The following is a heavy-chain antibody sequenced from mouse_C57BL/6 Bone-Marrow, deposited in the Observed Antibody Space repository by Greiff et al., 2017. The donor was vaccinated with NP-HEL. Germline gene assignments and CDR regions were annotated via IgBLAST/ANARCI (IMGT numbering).Heavy chain of an antibody. CDR1: GYTFTSYW. J-gene: IGHJ2*01. CDR3: AIYYDYGY. D-gene: IGHD2-4*01. CDR2: IDPSDSYT. Sequence: QVQLQQPGAELVMPGASVKLSCKASGYTFTSYWMHWVKQRPGQGLEWIGEIDPSDSYTNYNQKFKGKSTLTVDKSSSTAYMQLSSLTSEDSAVYYCAIYYDYGYWGQGTTLTVSS. V-gene: IGHV1-69*01.